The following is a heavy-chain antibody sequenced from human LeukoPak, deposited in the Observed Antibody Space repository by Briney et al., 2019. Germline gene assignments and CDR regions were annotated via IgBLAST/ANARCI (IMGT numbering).Heavy chain of an antibody. CDR3: ARQVAAAGWFDP. V-gene: IGHV4-39*01. D-gene: IGHD6-13*01. J-gene: IGHJ5*02. Sequence: SETLSLTCTVSGGSISSSSYYWGWIRQPPGKGLEWIGSMYYSGSTYYNPSLKSRVTISVDTSKNQFSLKLSSVTAADTAVYYCARQVAAAGWFDPWGQGTLVTVSS. CDR2: MYYSGST. CDR1: GGSISSSSYY.